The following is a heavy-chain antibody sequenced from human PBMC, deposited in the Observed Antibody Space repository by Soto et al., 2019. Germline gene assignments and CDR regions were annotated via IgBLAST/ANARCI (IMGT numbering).Heavy chain of an antibody. V-gene: IGHV1-8*01. CDR1: GYTFTSYD. CDR2: MNPNSGNT. J-gene: IGHJ6*02. Sequence: ASVKVSCKASGYTFTSYDINWVRQATGQGLEWMGWMNPNSGNTGYAQKFQGRVTMTRNTSISTAYMELSSLRSEDTAVYYCARGRVYIAARPNRYYYGMDVWGQGTTVTVS. CDR3: ARGRVYIAARPNRYYYGMDV. D-gene: IGHD6-6*01.